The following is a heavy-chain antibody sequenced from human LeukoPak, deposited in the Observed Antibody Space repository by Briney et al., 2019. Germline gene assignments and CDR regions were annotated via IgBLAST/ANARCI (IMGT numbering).Heavy chain of an antibody. Sequence: GGSLRLSCAASGFTFSDYYISWIRQAPGKGLEWVSYISSSGSTIYYADSVKGRFTISRDNAKNSLYLQMNSLRAEDTAVYYCARYYYDSSGYYSGIDYWGQGTLVTVSS. CDR2: ISSSGSTI. V-gene: IGHV3-11*01. D-gene: IGHD3-22*01. CDR3: ARYYYDSSGYYSGIDY. CDR1: GFTFSDYY. J-gene: IGHJ4*02.